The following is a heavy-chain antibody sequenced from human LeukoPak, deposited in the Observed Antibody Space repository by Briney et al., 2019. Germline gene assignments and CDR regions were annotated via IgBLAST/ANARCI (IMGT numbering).Heavy chain of an antibody. J-gene: IGHJ4*02. CDR1: GYTFTNYG. V-gene: IGHV1-18*01. CDR2: ISAYNGNT. CDR3: ARDFMESKNSGWYDCFDY. D-gene: IGHD6-19*01. Sequence: ALVKVSCKASGYTFTNYGISWVRQAPGQGLEWMGWISAYNGNTYYAQKLQGRVTMTRDTSTSTAYMELRSLRSDDTAMYYCARDFMESKNSGWYDCFDYWGRGTLVTVSS.